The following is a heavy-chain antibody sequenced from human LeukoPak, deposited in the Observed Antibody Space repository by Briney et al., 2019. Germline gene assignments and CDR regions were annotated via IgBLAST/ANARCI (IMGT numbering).Heavy chain of an antibody. D-gene: IGHD3-16*01. J-gene: IGHJ5*02. CDR3: ARQPVLGVFPHLGWLDP. V-gene: IGHV4-39*01. Sequence: KPSETLSLTCTVSGGSISSGSYYWAWIRQPPGKGLEWIGSIYYTGSTYYNPPLKSRVTISVDTSKNQFSLNLSSVTAADTSVYYCARQPVLGVFPHLGWLDPWGQGTLVTVSS. CDR2: IYYTGST. CDR1: GGSISSGSYY.